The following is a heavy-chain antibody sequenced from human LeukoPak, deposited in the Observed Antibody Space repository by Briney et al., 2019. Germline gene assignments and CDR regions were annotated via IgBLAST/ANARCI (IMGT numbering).Heavy chain of an antibody. CDR3: ARGAGDGYFDP. Sequence: GGSLRLSCAASGFTFSSYAMHWVRQAPGKGLEYVSAISSNGGSTYYANSVKGRFTISRDNSKNTLYLQMGSLRAEDMAVYYCARGAGDGYFDPWGRGTLVTVSS. V-gene: IGHV3-64*01. J-gene: IGHJ2*01. CDR2: ISSNGGST. D-gene: IGHD3-10*01. CDR1: GFTFSSYA.